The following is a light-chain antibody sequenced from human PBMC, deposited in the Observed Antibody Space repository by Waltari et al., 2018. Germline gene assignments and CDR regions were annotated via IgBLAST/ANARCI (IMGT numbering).Light chain of an antibody. CDR3: QQYSTYPLT. Sequence: DIQMTHSPSTLSASVGDRATITFRASQTMDSLWAWYQHTPGKAPKVLIYMASSLQSGVPPRFSGSGSGTEFTLNISGLQADDFATYYCQQYSTYPLTFGGGTKVEIK. CDR2: MAS. V-gene: IGKV1-5*03. CDR1: QTMDSL. J-gene: IGKJ4*01.